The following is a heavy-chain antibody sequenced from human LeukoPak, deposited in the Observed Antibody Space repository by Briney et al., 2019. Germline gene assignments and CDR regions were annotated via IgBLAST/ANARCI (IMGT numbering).Heavy chain of an antibody. CDR1: GFAFSTYG. V-gene: IGHV3-30*02. CDR2: VRSDGSHD. Sequence: PGGSLRLSCVASGFAFSTYGMHWVRQAPGQGLEWAAYVRSDGSHDSYADSVTGRFTISRDNSKNTLFLQMNSLRAEDTSMYYCAKDARSFDWLFDHWGQGILVTVSS. D-gene: IGHD3-9*01. CDR3: AKDARSFDWLFDH. J-gene: IGHJ4*02.